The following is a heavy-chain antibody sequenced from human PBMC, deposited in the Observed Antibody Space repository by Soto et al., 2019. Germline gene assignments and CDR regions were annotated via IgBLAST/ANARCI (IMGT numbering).Heavy chain of an antibody. CDR2: INHSGST. CDR3: ARGVGATEFGY. Sequence: SETLSLTCAVYGESFSGYYWSWIRQPPGKGLEWIGEINHSGSTNYNPSLKSRVTISVDTSKNQFSLKLSSVTAADTAVYYCARGVGATEFGYWGQGTLVTVSS. V-gene: IGHV4-34*01. CDR1: GESFSGYY. D-gene: IGHD1-26*01. J-gene: IGHJ4*02.